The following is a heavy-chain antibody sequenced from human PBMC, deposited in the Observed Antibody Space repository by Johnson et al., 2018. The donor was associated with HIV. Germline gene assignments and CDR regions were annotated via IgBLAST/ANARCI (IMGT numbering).Heavy chain of an antibody. CDR2: MWYDGSEK. J-gene: IGHJ3*02. CDR3: SRGGELSSIGAFDI. Sequence: QVQLVESGGGVVQPGRSLRLSCAASGFTFSTYGMHWVRQAPGKGLEWVAVMWYDGSEKYYVDSVKGRFTISRDNSKNMLYLQMGSLRAEDMAVYYCSRGGELSSIGAFDIWGQGTMVTVS. D-gene: IGHD3-16*02. CDR1: GFTFSTYG. V-gene: IGHV3-33*01.